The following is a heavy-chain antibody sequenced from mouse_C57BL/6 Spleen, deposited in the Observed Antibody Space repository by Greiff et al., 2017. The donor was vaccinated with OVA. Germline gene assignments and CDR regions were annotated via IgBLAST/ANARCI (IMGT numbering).Heavy chain of an antibody. CDR1: GYAFSSSW. CDR2: IYPGAGGT. CDR3: ARGDYGHWFAY. V-gene: IGHV1-82*01. D-gene: IGHD1-2*01. Sequence: VQLQQSGPELVKPGASVKISCKASGYAFSSSWMNWVKQRPGKGLEWIGRIYPGAGGTNYNRKFKGKATLTADKSSSTTYMQLSSLTSEDSAVYFCARGDYGHWFAYWGQGTLVTVSA. J-gene: IGHJ3*01.